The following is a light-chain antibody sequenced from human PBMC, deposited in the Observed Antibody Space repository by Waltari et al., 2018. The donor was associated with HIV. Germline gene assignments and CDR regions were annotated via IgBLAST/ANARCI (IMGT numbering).Light chain of an antibody. CDR3: HQYGSSYT. CDR2: GAS. V-gene: IGKV3-20*01. Sequence: EIVLTQSPGTLSLSPGERATLSCRASQSVSSSYLAWYQQKPGQAPRLLIYGASSRATGIPDRFSGSGSVTDFTLTISRLEPEDFAVYYCHQYGSSYTFGQGTKLEIK. CDR1: QSVSSSY. J-gene: IGKJ2*01.